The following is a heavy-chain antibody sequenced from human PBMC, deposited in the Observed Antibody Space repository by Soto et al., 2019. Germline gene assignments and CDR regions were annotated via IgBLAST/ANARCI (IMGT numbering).Heavy chain of an antibody. J-gene: IGHJ6*02. CDR1: GGTFSSYA. D-gene: IGHD1-1*01. Sequence: QVQLVQSGAEVKKPGSSVKVSCKASGGTFSSYAISWVRQAPGQGLEWMGGIIPIFGTANYAQKFQGRVTITADDSTSTAYMELSSLRSEDTAVYYCAREDRRHQSYGMDVWGQGTTVTVSS. CDR3: AREDRRHQSYGMDV. V-gene: IGHV1-69*01. CDR2: IIPIFGTA.